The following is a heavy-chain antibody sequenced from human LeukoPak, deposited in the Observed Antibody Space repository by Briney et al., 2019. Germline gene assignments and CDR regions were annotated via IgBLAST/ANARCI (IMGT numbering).Heavy chain of an antibody. V-gene: IGHV4-59*01. D-gene: IGHD3-10*01. CDR2: IYYSGST. Sequence: PSETLSLTCTVSGASISSYYWSWIRQPPGQGLEWIGYIYYSGSTNYNPSLKSRVSISVDTSKNQFSLKLSSVTAADTAVYYCARGVRHVSDAFDIWGQGTMVTVSS. CDR3: ARGVRHVSDAFDI. CDR1: GASISSYY. J-gene: IGHJ3*02.